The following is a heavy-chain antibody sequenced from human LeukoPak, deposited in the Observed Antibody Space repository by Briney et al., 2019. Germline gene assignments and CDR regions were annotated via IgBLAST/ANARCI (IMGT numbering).Heavy chain of an antibody. V-gene: IGHV3-23*01. D-gene: IGHD3-22*01. CDR1: GFTFSSYA. CDR3: AKVSITMIVVGANYDY. Sequence: GGSLRLSCAASGFTFSSYAMSWVRQAPGKGLEWVSAISGSGGSTYYADSVKGRFTISRDNSKNTLYLQMNSLRAEDRAVYYCAKVSITMIVVGANYDYWGQGTLVTVSS. CDR2: ISGSGGST. J-gene: IGHJ4*02.